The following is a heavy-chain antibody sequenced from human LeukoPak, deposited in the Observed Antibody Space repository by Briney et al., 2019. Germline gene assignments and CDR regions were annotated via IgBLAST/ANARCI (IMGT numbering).Heavy chain of an antibody. V-gene: IGHV1-18*04. CDR3: ARDGRQWVPLNWFNP. CDR1: GYTFNTYG. D-gene: IGHD6-19*01. CDR2: ISAYNGNT. J-gene: IGHJ5*02. Sequence: GASVKVSCKASGYTFNTYGINWVRQAPGQGLGWMGWISAYNGNTNYAQNFQGRVTLTTDTSTSTAYMELTSLRSDDTAVYYCARDGRQWVPLNWFNPWGQGTLVTVSS.